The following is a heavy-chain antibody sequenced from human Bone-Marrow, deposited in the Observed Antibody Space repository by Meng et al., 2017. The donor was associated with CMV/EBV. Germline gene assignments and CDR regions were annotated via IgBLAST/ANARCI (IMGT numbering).Heavy chain of an antibody. CDR2: IKQDGSEK. J-gene: IGHJ3*02. CDR1: GFTFSSYA. CDR3: ARDGSSDAFDI. Sequence: GRSLRLSCAASGFTFSSYAMSWVRQAPGKGLEWVANIKQDGSEKYYVDSVKGRFTIARDNAKNSLYLQMNSLRAEDTAVYYCARDGSSDAFDIWGQGTMVTVSS. V-gene: IGHV3-7*01. D-gene: IGHD6-19*01.